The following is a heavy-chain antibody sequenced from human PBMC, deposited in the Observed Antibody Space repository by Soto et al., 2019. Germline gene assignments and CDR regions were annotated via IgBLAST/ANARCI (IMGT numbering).Heavy chain of an antibody. J-gene: IGHJ4*02. Sequence: QVQLQESGPGLVKPSQTLSLTCTVSGGSISSGGYYWSWIRRHPGKGLEWIGYIYYSGSTYYNPSLKSRVTISVDTSKNQFSLKLSSVTAADTAVYYCATGEGIAGTDLDYWGQGTLVTVSS. CDR1: GGSISSGGYY. D-gene: IGHD6-13*01. CDR3: ATGEGIAGTDLDY. CDR2: IYYSGST. V-gene: IGHV4-31*03.